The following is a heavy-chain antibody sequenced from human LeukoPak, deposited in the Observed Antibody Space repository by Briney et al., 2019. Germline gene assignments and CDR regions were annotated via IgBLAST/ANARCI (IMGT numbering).Heavy chain of an antibody. CDR2: INHSGST. Sequence: PSETLSLTCAVSGGSISSYYWSWIRQPPGKGLEWIGEINHSGSTNYNPSLKSRVTISVDTSKNQFSLKLSSVTAADTAVYYCAREVGDCSSTSCYNGDAFDIWGQGTMVTVSS. D-gene: IGHD2-2*02. J-gene: IGHJ3*02. CDR1: GGSISSYY. CDR3: AREVGDCSSTSCYNGDAFDI. V-gene: IGHV4-34*01.